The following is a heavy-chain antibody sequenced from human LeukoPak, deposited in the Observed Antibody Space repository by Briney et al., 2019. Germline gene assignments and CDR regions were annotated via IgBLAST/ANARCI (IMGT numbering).Heavy chain of an antibody. CDR1: GYTLTELS. J-gene: IGHJ5*02. Sequence: ASVKVSCKVSGYTLTELSMHWVRQAPGKGLEWMGGFDPEDGETIYAQKFQGRVTMTEDTSTDTAYMELSGLRSEDTAVYYCATGVALSMGSFWFDPWGQGTLVTVSS. D-gene: IGHD2/OR15-2a*01. V-gene: IGHV1-24*01. CDR3: ATGVALSMGSFWFDP. CDR2: FDPEDGET.